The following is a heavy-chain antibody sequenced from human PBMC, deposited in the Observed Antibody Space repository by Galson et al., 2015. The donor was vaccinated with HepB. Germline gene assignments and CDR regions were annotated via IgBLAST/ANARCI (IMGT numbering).Heavy chain of an antibody. Sequence: SRRLSCAASGWKVSSYARRWVRQAPGKGLEWVSAISGSGGSTYYADSVKGRFTISRDNSKNTLYLQMNSLRAEDTAVYYCAKSRTGKVVVAAGPWFDPWGQGTLVTVSS. J-gene: IGHJ5*02. CDR1: GWKVSSYA. CDR3: AKSRTGKVVVAAGPWFDP. V-gene: IGHV3-23*01. CDR2: ISGSGGST. D-gene: IGHD2-15*01.